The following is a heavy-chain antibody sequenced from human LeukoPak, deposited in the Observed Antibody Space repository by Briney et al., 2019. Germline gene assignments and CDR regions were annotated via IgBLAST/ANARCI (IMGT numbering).Heavy chain of an antibody. Sequence: SETLSLTCTVSGGSISNYYWNWIRQPPGKGLEWIGYIYYSGTTYYNPSLKSRVTISLDTSKSQFSLKLTSVTAADTALYYCARKMIVEHTFDIWGQGTMVTVSS. D-gene: IGHD3-22*01. J-gene: IGHJ3*02. CDR1: GGSISNYY. CDR2: IYYSGTT. CDR3: ARKMIVEHTFDI. V-gene: IGHV4-59*12.